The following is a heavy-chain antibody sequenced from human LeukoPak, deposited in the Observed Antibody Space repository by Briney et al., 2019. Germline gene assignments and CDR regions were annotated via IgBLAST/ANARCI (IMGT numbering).Heavy chain of an antibody. CDR1: GFTFSSYE. V-gene: IGHV3-48*03. D-gene: IGHD6-19*01. Sequence: PGGSLRLSCAASGFTFSSYEMNWVRQAPGKGLEWVSYISSSGSIIYYADPVKGRFTISRDNSKNTLYLQMGSLRDEDMAVYYCAREDISGPGDYWGQGTLVTVSS. J-gene: IGHJ4*02. CDR3: AREDISGPGDY. CDR2: ISSSGSII.